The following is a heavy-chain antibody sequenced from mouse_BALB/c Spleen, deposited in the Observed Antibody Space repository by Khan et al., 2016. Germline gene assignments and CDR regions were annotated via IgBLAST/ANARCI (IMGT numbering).Heavy chain of an antibody. Sequence: QVQLQQPGAELVKPGASVKMSCKASGYTFTSYNMHWVKQTPGQGLEWIGAIYPGNGDTSYNQKFKGKATLTADKSSSTAYMQLSSLTSEDSAVXYCAREGNYFDYWGQGTTLTVSS. V-gene: IGHV1-12*01. CDR1: GYTFTSYN. CDR3: AREGNYFDY. J-gene: IGHJ2*01. CDR2: IYPGNGDT. D-gene: IGHD2-14*01.